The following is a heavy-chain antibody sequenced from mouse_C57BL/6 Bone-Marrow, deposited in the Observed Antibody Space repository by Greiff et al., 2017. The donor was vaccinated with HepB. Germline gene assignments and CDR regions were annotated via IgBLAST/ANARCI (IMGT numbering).Heavy chain of an antibody. CDR2: IWWDDDK. V-gene: IGHV8-8*01. CDR3: ARHTDYYGSSPWFAY. CDR1: GFSLSTFGMG. D-gene: IGHD1-1*01. J-gene: IGHJ3*01. Sequence: QVTLKVCGPGILQPSQTLSLTCSFSGFSLSTFGMGVGWIRQPSGKGLEWLAHIWWDDDKYYNPALKSRLTISKDTSKNQVFLKIANVDTADTATYYCARHTDYYGSSPWFAYWGQGTLVTVSA.